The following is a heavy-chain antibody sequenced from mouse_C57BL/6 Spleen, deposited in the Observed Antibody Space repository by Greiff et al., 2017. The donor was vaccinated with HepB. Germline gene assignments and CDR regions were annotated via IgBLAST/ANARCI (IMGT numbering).Heavy chain of an antibody. V-gene: IGHV1-78*01. CDR2: IYPRDGST. D-gene: IGHD2-5*01. Sequence: VKLQQSDAELVKPGASVKISCKVSGYTFTDHTIHWMQQRPEQGLEWIGYIYPRDGSTKYNEKFKGKATLTADKSSSTAYMQLNSLTSEDSAVYFCARAYYSNYVGGYAMDYWGQGTSVTVSS. J-gene: IGHJ4*01. CDR3: ARAYYSNYVGGYAMDY. CDR1: GYTFTDHT.